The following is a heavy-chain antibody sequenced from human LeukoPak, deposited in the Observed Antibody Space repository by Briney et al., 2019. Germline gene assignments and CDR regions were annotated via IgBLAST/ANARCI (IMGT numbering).Heavy chain of an antibody. Sequence: PGGSLRLSCAASGFTFSSYSMNWVRQAPGKGLEWVSYISSSSSTIYYADSVKGRFTISRDNAKNSLYLQMNSLRAEDTAVYYCARDAPLLWFGETRCLVGCYFDYWGQGTLDTVSS. CDR2: ISSSSSTI. J-gene: IGHJ4*02. V-gene: IGHV3-48*01. CDR1: GFTFSSYS. CDR3: ARDAPLLWFGETRCLVGCYFDY. D-gene: IGHD3-10*01.